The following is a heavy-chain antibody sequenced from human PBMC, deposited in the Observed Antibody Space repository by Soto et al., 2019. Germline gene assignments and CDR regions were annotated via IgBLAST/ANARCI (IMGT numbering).Heavy chain of an antibody. CDR2: IIPIFGTA. Sequence: SVKVSCKASGGTFSSYAIRWVRQAPGQGLEWMGGIIPIFGTANYAQKFQGRVTITADESTSTAYMELSSLRSEDTAVYYCASRDGYNYFDYWGQGTLVTVYS. CDR3: ASRDGYNYFDY. J-gene: IGHJ4*02. D-gene: IGHD5-12*01. V-gene: IGHV1-69*13. CDR1: GGTFSSYA.